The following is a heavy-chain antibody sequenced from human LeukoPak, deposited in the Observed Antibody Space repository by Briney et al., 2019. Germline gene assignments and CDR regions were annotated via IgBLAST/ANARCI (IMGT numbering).Heavy chain of an antibody. D-gene: IGHD3-9*01. CDR3: AREGSRVDILTGYYRFSAFDI. V-gene: IGHV4-59*01. Sequence: PSETLSLTCTVSGGSISSYYWSWIRQPPGKGLEWIGYIYYSGSTNYNPSLKSRVTISVDTSKNQFSLKLSSVTAADTAVYYCAREGSRVDILTGYYRFSAFDIWGQETMVTVSS. J-gene: IGHJ3*02. CDR1: GGSISSYY. CDR2: IYYSGST.